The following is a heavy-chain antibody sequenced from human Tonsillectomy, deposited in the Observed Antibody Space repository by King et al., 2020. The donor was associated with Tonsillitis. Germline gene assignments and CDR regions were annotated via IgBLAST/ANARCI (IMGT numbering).Heavy chain of an antibody. Sequence: ITLKESGPTLVKPTQTLTLTCTFSGFSLSTSGVGVGWIRQPPGKALEWLALIYWNDDIRYSPSLKSRLTITKDTPKNQVVLTMTNMDPVDTATYYCARNPVSGYCSSTSCLNWFDPWGQGTLVTVSS. D-gene: IGHD2-2*03. CDR2: IYWNDDI. CDR3: ARNPVSGYCSSTSCLNWFDP. CDR1: GFSLSTSGVG. V-gene: IGHV2-5*01. J-gene: IGHJ5*02.